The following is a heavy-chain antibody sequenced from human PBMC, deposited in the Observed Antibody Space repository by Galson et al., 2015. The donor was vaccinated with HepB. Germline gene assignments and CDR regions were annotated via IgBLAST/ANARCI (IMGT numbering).Heavy chain of an antibody. D-gene: IGHD5-24*01. CDR1: GFTFSDYY. J-gene: IGHJ3*02. CDR3: ARTDGHDAFDI. Sequence: SLRLSCAASGFTFSDYYMSWIRQAPGEGLEWVSYISSSSSYTNYADSVKGRFTISRDNAKNSLYLQMNSLRAEDTAVYYCARTDGHDAFDIWGQGTMVTVSS. V-gene: IGHV3-11*06. CDR2: ISSSSSYT.